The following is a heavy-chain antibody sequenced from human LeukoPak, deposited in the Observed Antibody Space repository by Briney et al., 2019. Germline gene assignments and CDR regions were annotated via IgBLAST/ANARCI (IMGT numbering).Heavy chain of an antibody. D-gene: IGHD3-10*01. CDR2: ISYDGSNK. CDR3: AKDYYSGSGSYCFDY. V-gene: IGHV3-30*18. CDR1: GFIFSSYD. Sequence: PGRALRLLYAAWGFIFSSYDMRWVRQASGKGLEWVAVISYDGSNKYYADSVKGRFTISRDNYKNTLYLQMNSLRAEDSAVYYCAKDYYSGSGSYCFDYWGQGTLVTVSS. J-gene: IGHJ4*02.